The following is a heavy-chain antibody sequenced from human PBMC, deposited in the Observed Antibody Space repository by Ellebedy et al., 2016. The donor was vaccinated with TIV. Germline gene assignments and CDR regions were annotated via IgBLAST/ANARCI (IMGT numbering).Heavy chain of an antibody. V-gene: IGHV3-23*01. Sequence: PGGSLRLSCAASGFTFGSYVMSWVCQAPGKGREWVAIISGSGDSTYYADSVKGRFTISRDNSKNTLYLPMNSLKAEDTAVYYCAKDRRGTRSFDYWGQGTLVTVSS. CDR3: AKDRRGTRSFDY. J-gene: IGHJ4*02. CDR1: GFTFGSYV. CDR2: ISGSGDST. D-gene: IGHD1-14*01.